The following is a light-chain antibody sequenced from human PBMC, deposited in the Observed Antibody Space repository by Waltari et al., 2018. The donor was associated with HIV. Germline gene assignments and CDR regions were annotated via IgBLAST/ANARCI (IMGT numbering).Light chain of an antibody. J-gene: IGLJ3*02. Sequence: SVLTQPPSASGTPGQRVTISCSGRSSNIGTNYIYSYQQLPGTSPKLLIYRNSQRPSGVPDRFSGSKSGTSASLAISDLRSEDEADYYCSAWDDSLSGRVFGGGTKLTVL. CDR1: SSNIGTNY. V-gene: IGLV1-47*01. CDR2: RNS. CDR3: SAWDDSLSGRV.